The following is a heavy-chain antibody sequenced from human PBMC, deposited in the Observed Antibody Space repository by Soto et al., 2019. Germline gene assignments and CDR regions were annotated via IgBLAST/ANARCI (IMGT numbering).Heavy chain of an antibody. CDR1: GYSFTSYW. Sequence: GESLKISCKGSGYSFTSYWIGWVRQMPGKGLEWMGIIYPGDSDTRYSPSFQGQVTISADKSISTAYLQWSSLKASDTAMYYCARYRYCSSTSCYFFRPGVTPLDYYYMDVRGKGTTVTVSS. CDR2: IYPGDSDT. V-gene: IGHV5-51*01. CDR3: ARYRYCSSTSCYFFRPGVTPLDYYYMDV. J-gene: IGHJ6*03. D-gene: IGHD2-2*01.